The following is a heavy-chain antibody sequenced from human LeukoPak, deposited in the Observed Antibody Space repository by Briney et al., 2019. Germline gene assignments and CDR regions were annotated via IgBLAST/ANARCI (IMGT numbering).Heavy chain of an antibody. CDR1: GYTFTGYY. J-gene: IGHJ3*02. Sequence: ASVKVSCKASGYTFTGYYMHWVRLAPGQGLEWMGWINPNSGGTNYAQKFQGRVTMTRDTSISTAYMELSRLRSDDTAVYYCARVTVSSIFGMAKGAFDIWGQGTMVTVSS. CDR2: INPNSGGT. V-gene: IGHV1-2*02. D-gene: IGHD3-3*01. CDR3: ARVTVSSIFGMAKGAFDI.